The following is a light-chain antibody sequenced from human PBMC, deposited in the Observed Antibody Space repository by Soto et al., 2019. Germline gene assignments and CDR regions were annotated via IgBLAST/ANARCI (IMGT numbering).Light chain of an antibody. CDR3: QQSYSTPLT. CDR1: QSISSY. CDR2: AAS. J-gene: IGKJ4*01. V-gene: IGKV1-39*01. Sequence: DIQMTESPSSLSASVGDRVTITCRASQSISSYLNWYQQKPGKARKLLIYAASSLQSGVPSRFSGSGSGTDFTLTISMLQPEDFATYYCQQSYSTPLTFGGGTKVDIK.